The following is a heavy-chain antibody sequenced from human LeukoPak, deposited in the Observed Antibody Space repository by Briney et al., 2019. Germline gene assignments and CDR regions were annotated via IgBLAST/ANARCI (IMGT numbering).Heavy chain of an antibody. CDR1: GFTFSRYW. J-gene: IGHJ4*02. CDR2: IKQDGSEK. CDR3: AREDIAVPGGDY. Sequence: GGSLRLSCAASGFTFSRYWMSWVPQPPGRGLECVANIKQDGSEKYYVDSVKGRFTISRDNAKSSLYLQMNRLRAEDTAVYYCAREDIAVPGGDYWGQGTLVTVSS. D-gene: IGHD6-19*01. V-gene: IGHV3-7*01.